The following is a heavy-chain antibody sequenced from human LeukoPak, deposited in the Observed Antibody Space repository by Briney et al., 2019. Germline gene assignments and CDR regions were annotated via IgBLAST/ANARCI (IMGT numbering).Heavy chain of an antibody. CDR2: INHSGST. J-gene: IGHJ5*02. D-gene: IGHD3-10*01. CDR3: AIGGRTMVRGVIRNNNWFDP. Sequence: SETLSLTCAVYGGSFSGYYWSWIRQPPVKGLEWIGEINHSGSTNYNPSLKSRVTISVDTSKNQFSLKLSSVTAADTAVYYCAIGGRTMVRGVIRNNNWFDPWGQGTLVTVSS. V-gene: IGHV4-34*01. CDR1: GGSFSGYY.